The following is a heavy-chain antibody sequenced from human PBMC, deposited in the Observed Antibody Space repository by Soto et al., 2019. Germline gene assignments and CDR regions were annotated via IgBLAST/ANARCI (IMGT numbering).Heavy chain of an antibody. CDR3: ARDLTREGDHSDRSGYYLDY. V-gene: IGHV1-46*01. J-gene: IGHJ4*01. D-gene: IGHD3-22*01. CDR2: INPSDDAT. CDR1: GYTFTRYY. Sequence: GASVKVSCKASGYTFTRYYMNWVGQAPGQGLEWMGIINPSDDATSYAEKFQGRLAMTKGTSRRTVDMEMSSLRSEDTAVYYCARDLTREGDHSDRSGYYLDYWGHGTLVTVSS.